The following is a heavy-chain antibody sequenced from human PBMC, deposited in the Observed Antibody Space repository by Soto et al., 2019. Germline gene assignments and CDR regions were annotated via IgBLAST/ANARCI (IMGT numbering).Heavy chain of an antibody. D-gene: IGHD1-1*01. CDR1: GFTVSNTY. CDR2: IYTAGGT. J-gene: IGHJ5*02. Sequence: GGSLRLSCAASGFTVSNTYMTWVRQPPGKGLECVSVIYTAGGTNYADSVKGRFIISRDNSKNTLYLQMNSLRAEDTAVYYCARALQVAKGGFDPWGQGTLITVSS. CDR3: ARALQVAKGGFDP. V-gene: IGHV3-53*01.